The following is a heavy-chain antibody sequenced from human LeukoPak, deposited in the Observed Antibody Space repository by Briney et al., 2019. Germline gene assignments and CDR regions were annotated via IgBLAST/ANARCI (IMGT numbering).Heavy chain of an antibody. CDR2: INHSGST. Sequence: SETQSLTCAVYGGSFSGYYWSWIRQPPGKGLEWIGEINHSGSTNYNPSLKSRVTISVDTSKNQFSLKLSSVTAADTAVYYCARGLHSSGWYYFDYWGQGTLVTVSS. D-gene: IGHD6-19*01. V-gene: IGHV4-34*01. CDR1: GGSFSGYY. CDR3: ARGLHSSGWYYFDY. J-gene: IGHJ4*02.